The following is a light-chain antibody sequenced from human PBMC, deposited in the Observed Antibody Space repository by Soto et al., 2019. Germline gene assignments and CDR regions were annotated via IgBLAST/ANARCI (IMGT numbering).Light chain of an antibody. CDR3: SSYTSDSTHV. V-gene: IGLV2-14*01. CDR2: EVI. J-gene: IGLJ1*01. Sequence: QSVLTQPASVSGSPGQSITISCIGTSSDVGGYDYVSWYQQNPGKAPKLIIYEVINRPSGVSSRFSGSKSGNTASLTISGLQAEDEADYYCSSYTSDSTHVFGSGTKLTVL. CDR1: SSDVGGYDY.